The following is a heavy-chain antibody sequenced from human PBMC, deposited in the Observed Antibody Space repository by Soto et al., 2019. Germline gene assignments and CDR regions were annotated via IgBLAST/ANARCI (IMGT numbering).Heavy chain of an antibody. CDR2: IKSKTDGGTA. D-gene: IGHD3-9*01. V-gene: IGHV3-15*01. CDR1: GFNLSHPW. J-gene: IGHJ4*02. Sequence: GSLRLSCVASGFNLSHPWMTWVRQAAGKGLEWVGRIKSKTDGGTADYAAPVKGRATISRDDSKNTVYLQMNSLKTEDTAVYYCTTGIYYDILTGYHNVAYWGQGALVTVSS. CDR3: TTGIYYDILTGYHNVAY.